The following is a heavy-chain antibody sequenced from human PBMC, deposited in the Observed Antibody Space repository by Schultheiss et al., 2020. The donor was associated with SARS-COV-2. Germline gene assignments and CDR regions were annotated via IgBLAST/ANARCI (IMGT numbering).Heavy chain of an antibody. Sequence: SQTLSLTCTVSGGSISSYYWSWIRQPPGKGLEWIGYIYHSGSTYYNPSLKSRLTMSVDRSKNQFSLKLSSVTAADTAVYYCARDKPGSRYYYGMDVWGQGTTVTVSS. CDR1: GGSISSYY. CDR2: IYHSGST. D-gene: IGHD3-10*01. CDR3: ARDKPGSRYYYGMDV. J-gene: IGHJ6*02. V-gene: IGHV4-30-2*01.